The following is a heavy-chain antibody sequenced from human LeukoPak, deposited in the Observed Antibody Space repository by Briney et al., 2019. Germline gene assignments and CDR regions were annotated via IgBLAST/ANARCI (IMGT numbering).Heavy chain of an antibody. Sequence: PGGSLRLSCAASGFTFSSYAMSWVRQAPGKGLEWVSAISGSGGSTYYADSVKGRFTISRDNSKNTLYLQMNSLRAEDTAVYYCATGSGSVAWGNYYYYMDVWGKGTTVTVSS. CDR3: ATGSGSVAWGNYYYYMDV. CDR1: GFTFSSYA. J-gene: IGHJ6*03. CDR2: ISGSGGST. D-gene: IGHD3-10*01. V-gene: IGHV3-23*01.